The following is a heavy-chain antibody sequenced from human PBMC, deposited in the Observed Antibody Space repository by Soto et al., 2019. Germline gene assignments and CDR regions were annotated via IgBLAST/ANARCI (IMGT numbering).Heavy chain of an antibody. CDR2: IYRSGTT. Sequence: QVQLQESGPGLVKPSGTLSLACAVFGASIGDDNWWSWVRQPPGKGLEWIGEIYRSGTTNYNSSLESRVTISMDKSRNQISLKLSSVAAADSAIYYCARHVGVPGTRGFDYWGQGTLVTVSS. CDR3: ARHVGVPGTRGFDY. CDR1: GASIGDDNW. V-gene: IGHV4-4*02. D-gene: IGHD6-19*01. J-gene: IGHJ4*02.